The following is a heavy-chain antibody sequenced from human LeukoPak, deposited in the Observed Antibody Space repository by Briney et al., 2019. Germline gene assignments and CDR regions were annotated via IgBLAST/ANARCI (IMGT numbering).Heavy chain of an antibody. Sequence: GGSLRLSCAASGFTFDDYAMHWVRQAPGRGLEWVSGISWNSGSIGYADSVKGRFTISRDNAKNSLYLQMNSLRAEDTALYYCAKGEYQLPYNWFDPWGQGTLVTVSS. V-gene: IGHV3-9*01. CDR3: AKGEYQLPYNWFDP. D-gene: IGHD2-2*01. CDR1: GFTFDDYA. J-gene: IGHJ5*02. CDR2: ISWNSGSI.